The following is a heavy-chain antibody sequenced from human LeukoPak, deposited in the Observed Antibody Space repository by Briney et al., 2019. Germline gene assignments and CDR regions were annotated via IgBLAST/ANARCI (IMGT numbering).Heavy chain of an antibody. J-gene: IGHJ3*02. CDR2: IYTSGST. D-gene: IGHD3-10*01. Sequence: PSETLSLACTVSGGSISSYYWSWIRQPAGKGLEWIGRIYTSGSTNYNPSLKSRVTISVDTSKNQFSLKLSSVTAADTAVYYCARVPQFNYYGSGSYYDAFDIWGQGTMVTVSS. CDR3: ARVPQFNYYGSGSYYDAFDI. V-gene: IGHV4-4*07. CDR1: GGSISSYY.